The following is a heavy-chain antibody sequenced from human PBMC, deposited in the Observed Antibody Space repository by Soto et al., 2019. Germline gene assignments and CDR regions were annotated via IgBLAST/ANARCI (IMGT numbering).Heavy chain of an antibody. D-gene: IGHD4-17*01. CDR1: GYTFTSYD. CDR2: MNPNSGNT. J-gene: IGHJ3*02. Sequence: ASVKVSCKASGYTFTSYDINWVRQATGQGLEWMGWMNPNSGNTGYAQTFQGRVTMTRNTSISTAYMELSSLRSEDTAVYYCARELPTTVVTGRGAEDTFDIWGKGTMVTVS. CDR3: ARELPTTVVTGRGAEDTFDI. V-gene: IGHV1-8*01.